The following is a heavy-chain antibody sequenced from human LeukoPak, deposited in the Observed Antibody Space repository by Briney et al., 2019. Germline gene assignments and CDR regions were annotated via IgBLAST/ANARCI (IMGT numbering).Heavy chain of an antibody. J-gene: IGHJ4*02. CDR2: IYFRGGT. CDR1: GGSISS. D-gene: IGHD2-15*01. Sequence: SETLSLTCTVSGGSISSFYWSWFYWSWIRQPPGKGLEWIGYIYFRGGTNYNPSLKSRVTISVDTSKNQFSLKLSSVTAADTAVYYCARGVVAAPQTFDYWGQGTLVTVSS. CDR3: ARGVVAAPQTFDY. V-gene: IGHV4-61*08.